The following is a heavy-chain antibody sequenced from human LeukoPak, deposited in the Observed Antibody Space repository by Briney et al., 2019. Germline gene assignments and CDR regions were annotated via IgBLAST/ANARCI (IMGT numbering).Heavy chain of an antibody. J-gene: IGHJ3*02. Sequence: SETLSLTCTVSGGSISSYYWTWIRQPPGKGLEWIGYIYYSGRTNYNPSLKSRVTISVDTSKNQFSLKLTSMTAADTAVYYCARRQRGYAGLWPFDIWGQGTMVTVSS. CDR3: ARRQRGYAGLWPFDI. CDR2: IYYSGRT. CDR1: GGSISSYY. D-gene: IGHD5-12*01. V-gene: IGHV4-59*08.